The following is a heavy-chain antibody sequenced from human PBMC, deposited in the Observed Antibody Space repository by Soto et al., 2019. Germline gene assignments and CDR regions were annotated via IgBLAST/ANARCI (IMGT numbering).Heavy chain of an antibody. CDR1: GGSFTNFY. CDR3: ARGLALTMVVGAFGGFDF. Sequence: QVQLQESGPGLLKPSETLSLTCTVSGGSFTNFYWSWIRQPPGKGLEWIGYLYYGGSTYYPPSGSTYYNPSLESRVTISLDTSRNQLSLQLTSVTAADSAVYYCARGLALTMVVGAFGGFDFWGQGTLVAVSS. V-gene: IGHV4-59*01. D-gene: IGHD3-22*01. J-gene: IGHJ4*02. CDR2: LYYGGSTYYPPSGST.